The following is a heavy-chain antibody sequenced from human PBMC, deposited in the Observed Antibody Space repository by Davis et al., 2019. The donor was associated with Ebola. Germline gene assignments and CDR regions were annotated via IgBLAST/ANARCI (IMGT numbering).Heavy chain of an antibody. V-gene: IGHV1-24*01. J-gene: IGHJ4*02. D-gene: IGHD5-12*01. CDR1: GYTLTDLS. CDR2: FDPEDGET. Sequence: ASVKVSCKVSGYTLTDLSMHWVRQAPGKGLEWMGGFDPEDGETIYAQKFQGRVTMTEDTSTDTAYMELSSLRSEDTAVYYCTTDNVDIVATPFDYWGQGTLVTVSS. CDR3: TTDNVDIVATPFDY.